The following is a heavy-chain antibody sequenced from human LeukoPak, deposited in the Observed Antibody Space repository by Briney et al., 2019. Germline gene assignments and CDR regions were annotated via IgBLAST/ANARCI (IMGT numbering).Heavy chain of an antibody. Sequence: GGSLRLSCAASGFTFRSYAMSWVRQAPGKGLEWVSLIGDSDSSTYYADSVRGRFTISRDNSKNTLYLQMSSLRAEDTAIYYCAKVSSDIATDYWGQGTLVTVSS. V-gene: IGHV3-23*01. J-gene: IGHJ4*02. D-gene: IGHD2-21*02. CDR2: IGDSDSST. CDR3: AKVSSDIATDY. CDR1: GFTFRSYA.